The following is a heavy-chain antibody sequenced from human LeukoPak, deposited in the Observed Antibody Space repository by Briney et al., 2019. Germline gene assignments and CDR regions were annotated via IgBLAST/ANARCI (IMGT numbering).Heavy chain of an antibody. D-gene: IGHD5-18*01. Sequence: PSETLSLTCTVSGGSISSSSYYWGWIRQPPGKGLEWIGSIYYSGSTYYNPSLKSRVTISVDTSKNQFSLKLSSVTAADTAVYYCARDTPVGHVDTAKIFDYWGQGTLVTVSS. CDR3: ARDTPVGHVDTAKIFDY. CDR2: IYYSGST. V-gene: IGHV4-39*07. J-gene: IGHJ4*02. CDR1: GGSISSSSYY.